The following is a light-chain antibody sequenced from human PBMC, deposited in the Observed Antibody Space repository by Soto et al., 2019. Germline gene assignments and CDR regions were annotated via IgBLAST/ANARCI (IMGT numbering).Light chain of an antibody. CDR3: QQYNNLPT. CDR1: QSVSSN. V-gene: IGKV3-15*01. Sequence: EIVMTQSPATLSVSPGERATLSCRASQSVSSNLAWYQQKPGQAPRLLIYGASTRATGIPARFSGSGSGTEFTLTISSLQSEDFAVYYCQQYNNLPTFGQWTQVEIK. J-gene: IGKJ1*01. CDR2: GAS.